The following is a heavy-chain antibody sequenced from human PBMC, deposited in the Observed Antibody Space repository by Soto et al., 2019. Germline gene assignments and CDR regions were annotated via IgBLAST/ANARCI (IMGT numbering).Heavy chain of an antibody. CDR1: GFTFSSYA. J-gene: IGHJ4*02. Sequence: GGSLRLSCAASGFTFSSYAMHWVRQAPGKGLEWVAVISYDGSNKYYADSVKGRFTISRDNSKNTLYLQMNSLRAEDTAVYYCARVKGVAADFEYWGQGTLVTVSS. CDR3: ARVKGVAADFEY. V-gene: IGHV3-30-3*01. D-gene: IGHD2-15*01. CDR2: ISYDGSNK.